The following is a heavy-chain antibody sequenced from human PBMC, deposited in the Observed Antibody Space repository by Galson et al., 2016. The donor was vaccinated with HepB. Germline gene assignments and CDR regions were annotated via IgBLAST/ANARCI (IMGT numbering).Heavy chain of an antibody. CDR2: ISYDGSNK. V-gene: IGHV3-30*03. D-gene: IGHD3-16*01. CDR1: GFSFRSYG. CDR3: ATGGSRGISDAFGF. Sequence: SLRLSCAASGFSFRSYGMHWVRQAPGKGLEWVAVISYDGSNKFYSDSVKGRVTISRDNSKNTLSLQINSLRVEDTAVYYCATGGSRGISDAFGFWGQGTMVTVSS. J-gene: IGHJ3*01.